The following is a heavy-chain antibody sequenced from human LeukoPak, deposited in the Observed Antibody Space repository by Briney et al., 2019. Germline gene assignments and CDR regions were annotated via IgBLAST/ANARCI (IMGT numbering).Heavy chain of an antibody. V-gene: IGHV1-2*02. CDR3: ARDWGSHHNWFDP. Sequence: ASVNVSCTASGYTFTIYYMHWVRQAPGQGLEWMGWINPNSGDTSYAQKFQGRVTMTRDTSISTVYMELSRLRSDDTAVYYCARDWGSHHNWFDPWGQGTLVTVSS. CDR1: GYTFTIYY. J-gene: IGHJ5*02. D-gene: IGHD3-16*01. CDR2: INPNSGDT.